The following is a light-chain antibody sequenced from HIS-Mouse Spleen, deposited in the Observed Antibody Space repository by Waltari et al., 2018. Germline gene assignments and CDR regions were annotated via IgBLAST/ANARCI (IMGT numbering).Light chain of an antibody. CDR1: SSDVGSYNR. CDR3: SSYTSSSTV. J-gene: IGLJ1*01. CDR2: EVS. Sequence: QSALTQPPSVSGSPGQSVTISCTGTSSDVGSYNRVSCYQQPPGTAPKLMIYEVSTRPSGVPDRFSGSKSGNTASLTSSGLQAEDEADYYCSSYTSSSTVFGTGTKVTVL. V-gene: IGLV2-18*02.